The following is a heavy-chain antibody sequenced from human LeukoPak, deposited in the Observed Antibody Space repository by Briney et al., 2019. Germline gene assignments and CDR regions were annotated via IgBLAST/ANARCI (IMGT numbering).Heavy chain of an antibody. D-gene: IGHD3-22*01. CDR3: ARVMEGEGMPTYFYDSSGYYSDY. CDR1: GFTFSSYS. CDR2: ISSSSSYI. V-gene: IGHV3-21*01. Sequence: PGGSLRLSCAASGFTFSSYSINWVRQAPGKGLEWVSSISSSSSYIYYADSVKGRFTISRDNAKNSLYLQMNSLRAEDTAVYYCARVMEGEGMPTYFYDSSGYYSDYWGQGTLVTVSS. J-gene: IGHJ4*02.